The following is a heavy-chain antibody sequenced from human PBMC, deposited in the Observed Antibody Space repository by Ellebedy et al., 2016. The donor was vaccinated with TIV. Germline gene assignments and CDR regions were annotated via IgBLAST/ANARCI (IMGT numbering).Heavy chain of an antibody. V-gene: IGHV3-30*18. CDR1: GFSFNTFG. D-gene: IGHD3-22*01. CDR3: AKEYHSRGYGAFFDY. J-gene: IGHJ4*02. Sequence: GESLKISCAASGFSFNTFGMHWVRQAPGKGLEWVAVISFDGVLMYYSDSVKDRFTISRDNSKSTLYLQMNGLRPEDTAVYSCAKEYHSRGYGAFFDYWGQGALVTVSS. CDR2: ISFDGVLM.